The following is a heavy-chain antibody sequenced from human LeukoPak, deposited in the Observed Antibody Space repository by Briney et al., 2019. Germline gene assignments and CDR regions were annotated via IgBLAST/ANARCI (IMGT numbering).Heavy chain of an antibody. Sequence: GGSLRLSCAASGFTFSSYAMSWVRQAPGKGLEWVSAISGSGGSTYYADSVKGRFTISRDNSKNTLYLQMNSLRAEDTAVYYCAKGGVYHYDSSGYYDWGQGTLVTVSS. D-gene: IGHD3-22*01. J-gene: IGHJ4*02. V-gene: IGHV3-23*01. CDR3: AKGGVYHYDSSGYYD. CDR1: GFTFSSYA. CDR2: ISGSGGST.